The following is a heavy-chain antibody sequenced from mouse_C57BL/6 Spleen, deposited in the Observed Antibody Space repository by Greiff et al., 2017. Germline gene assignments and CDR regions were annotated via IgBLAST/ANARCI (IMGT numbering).Heavy chain of an antibody. V-gene: IGHV3-1*01. CDR2: ISYSGST. J-gene: IGHJ4*01. D-gene: IGHD1-1*01. CDR1: GYSITSGYD. Sequence: DVQLVESGPGMVKPSQSLSLTCTVTGYSITSGYDWHWIRHFPGNKLEWMGYISYSGSTNYNPSLKSRISITHDTSKNHFFLKLNSVTTEDTATYYCAGGLLRDYAMDYWGQGTSVTVSS. CDR3: AGGLLRDYAMDY.